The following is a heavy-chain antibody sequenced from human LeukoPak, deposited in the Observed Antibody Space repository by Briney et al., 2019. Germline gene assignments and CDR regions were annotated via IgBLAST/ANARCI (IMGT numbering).Heavy chain of an antibody. Sequence: SETLSLTCTVSGGSISSYYWSWIRQPPGKGLEWIGYIYYSGSTNYNPSLKSRVTISVDTSKNQFSLKLSSVTAADTAVYYCARRNYGDYVYGMDVWGQGTTVTVSS. J-gene: IGHJ6*02. V-gene: IGHV4-59*08. CDR3: ARRNYGDYVYGMDV. CDR1: GGSISSYY. D-gene: IGHD4-17*01. CDR2: IYYSGST.